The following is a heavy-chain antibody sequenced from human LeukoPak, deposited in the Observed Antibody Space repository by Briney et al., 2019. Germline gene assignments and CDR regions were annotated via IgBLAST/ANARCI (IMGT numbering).Heavy chain of an antibody. D-gene: IGHD6-6*01. V-gene: IGHV3-74*01. CDR3: ARGPNSNWSGLDF. Sequence: GGSLRLSCTASGFSFSGHWMHWARQLPGKGLVWVSRISPTGSTTSYADSVKGRFTVSRDNAKNTLYLHVNNLRAEDTAVYYCARGPNSNWSGLDFWGQGTLLTVSS. CDR2: ISPTGSTT. J-gene: IGHJ4*02. CDR1: GFSFSGHW.